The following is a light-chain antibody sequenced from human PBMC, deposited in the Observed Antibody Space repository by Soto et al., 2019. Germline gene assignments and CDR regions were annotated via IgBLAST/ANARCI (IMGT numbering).Light chain of an antibody. V-gene: IGLV2-14*01. J-gene: IGLJ3*02. Sequence: QSALTQPASVSGSPGQSIAISCTGTSSDVGGYIYVSWYQQHPGKTPNLMIYDVSNRPSGVSNRFSGSKSGNTASLTISGLQAEDEADYYCSSYTSSSTWVFGGGTKLTVL. CDR2: DVS. CDR1: SSDVGGYIY. CDR3: SSYTSSSTWV.